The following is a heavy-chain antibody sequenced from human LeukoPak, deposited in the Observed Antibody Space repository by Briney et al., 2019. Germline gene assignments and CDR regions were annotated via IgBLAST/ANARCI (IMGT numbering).Heavy chain of an antibody. Sequence: PSETLSLTCTVSGGSISSYYWSWLRQPPGKGLEWIGYIYYSGSTNYNPSLKSRVTISVDTSKNQFSLKLSSVTAADTAVYYCARGGSSWSSYWGQGTLVTVSS. CDR1: GGSISSYY. V-gene: IGHV4-59*01. J-gene: IGHJ4*02. D-gene: IGHD6-13*01. CDR3: ARGGSSWSSY. CDR2: IYYSGST.